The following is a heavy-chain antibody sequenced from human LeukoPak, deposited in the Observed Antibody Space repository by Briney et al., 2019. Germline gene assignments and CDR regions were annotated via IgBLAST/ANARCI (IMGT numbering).Heavy chain of an antibody. CDR1: GFTFGDYA. J-gene: IGHJ4*02. Sequence: GGSLRLSCTASGFTFGDYAMSWVRQAPGKGLEWVGFIRSKAYGGTTEYAASVKGRFTISRDDSKSIAYLQMNSLKTEDTAVYYCTRYSSSLGRISDYWGQGTLVTVSS. CDR3: TRYSSSLGRISDY. V-gene: IGHV3-49*04. CDR2: IRSKAYGGTT. D-gene: IGHD6-6*01.